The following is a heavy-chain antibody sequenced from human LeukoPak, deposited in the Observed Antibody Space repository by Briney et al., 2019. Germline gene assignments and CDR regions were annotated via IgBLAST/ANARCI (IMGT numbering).Heavy chain of an antibody. CDR1: GFTFSSYE. J-gene: IGHJ5*02. V-gene: IGHV3-48*03. D-gene: IGHD3-22*01. CDR2: ISSSGSAI. Sequence: PGGSLRLSCAASGFTFSSYEMNWVRQAPGKGLELVSCISSSGSAIYYADSVKGRFTLSSDNAKNSMYLQLNSLRADDTAVYYCASSSSGYPVWFDPWGQGTLVTVSS. CDR3: ASSSSGYPVWFDP.